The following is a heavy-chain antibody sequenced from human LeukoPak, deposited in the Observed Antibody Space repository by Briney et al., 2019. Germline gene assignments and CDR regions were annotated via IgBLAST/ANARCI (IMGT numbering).Heavy chain of an antibody. J-gene: IGHJ5*02. V-gene: IGHV3-23*01. CDR1: GFTFSSYA. CDR2: ISGSGGST. Sequence: PGGSLRLSCAASGFTFSSYAMSWVRQAPGKGLEWVSAISGSGGSTYYADSVKGRFTISRDNSKNTLYLQMNSLRAEDTAVYYCAKDRTDIVVVVAATPVGWFDPWGQGTLGTVSS. D-gene: IGHD2-15*01. CDR3: AKDRTDIVVVVAATPVGWFDP.